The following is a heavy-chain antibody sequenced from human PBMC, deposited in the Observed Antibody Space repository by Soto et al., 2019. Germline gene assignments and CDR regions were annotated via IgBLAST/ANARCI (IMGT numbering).Heavy chain of an antibody. Sequence: QVQVVESGGGVVQPGGSLRLSCEVSGFTFSSYGMNWVRQAPGKGLEWVAFIWYDGSNNYYTDSVKGRFTISRDNSNNTLYLQMNSLRAEDTAVYFCARGDGFFDYWGQGTLVTVSS. J-gene: IGHJ4*02. CDR3: ARGDGFFDY. D-gene: IGHD5-12*01. CDR2: IWYDGSNN. V-gene: IGHV3-33*01. CDR1: GFTFSSYG.